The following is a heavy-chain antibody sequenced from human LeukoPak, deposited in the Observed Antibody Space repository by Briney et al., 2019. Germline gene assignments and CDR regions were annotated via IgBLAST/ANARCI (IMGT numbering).Heavy chain of an antibody. Sequence: ASVKVSCKASGYTFTSYAMHWVRQAPGQRLEWMGWINAGNGNTKYSQKFQGRVTITRDTSASTAYMELSNLRSEDTAVYYCARANYYDSSGYYSLDYWGQGTLVTVSS. CDR3: ARANYYDSSGYYSLDY. J-gene: IGHJ4*02. D-gene: IGHD3-22*01. CDR1: GYTFTSYA. CDR2: INAGNGNT. V-gene: IGHV1-3*01.